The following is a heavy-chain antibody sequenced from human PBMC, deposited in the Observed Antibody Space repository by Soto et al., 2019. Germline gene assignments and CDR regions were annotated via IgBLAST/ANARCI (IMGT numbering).Heavy chain of an antibody. D-gene: IGHD3-16*01. V-gene: IGHV1-69*06. CDR2: IIPIFGTA. CDR3: ARHQRDDASRKIDC. J-gene: IGHJ4*02. Sequence: GASVKVSCKASGGTFSSYAISWVRQAPGQGLEWMGGIIPIFGTANYAQKFQGRVTITADKSTSTAYMELSSLRSEDTAMYYCARHQRDDASRKIDCWGQGTLVTVSS. CDR1: GGTFSSYA.